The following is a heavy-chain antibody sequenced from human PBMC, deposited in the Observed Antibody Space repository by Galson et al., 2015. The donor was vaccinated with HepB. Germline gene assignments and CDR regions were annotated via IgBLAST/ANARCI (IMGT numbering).Heavy chain of an antibody. Sequence: SLRLSCAASGFAFSYYSMNWVRQAPGKGLEWVSYISSSGSTMYYADSVQGRFTISRDNAKNSLYLRMNSLRAEDTAVYFCARENDYSVDYWGQRTLVSVSS. D-gene: IGHD1-1*01. CDR1: GFAFSYYS. V-gene: IGHV3-48*01. CDR2: ISSSGSTM. J-gene: IGHJ4*02. CDR3: ARENDYSVDY.